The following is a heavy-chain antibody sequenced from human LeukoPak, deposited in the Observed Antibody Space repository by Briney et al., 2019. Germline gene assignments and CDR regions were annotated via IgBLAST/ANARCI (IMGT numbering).Heavy chain of an antibody. CDR3: ARVRAVAGTPFDY. J-gene: IGHJ4*02. Sequence: PSETLSLTCTVSGGSISSSSYYWGWIRQPPGKGLEWIGSIYHSGSTYYNPSLKSRVTISVDTSKNQFSLKLSSVTAADTAVYYCARVRAVAGTPFDYWGQGTLVTVSS. CDR1: GGSISSSSYY. V-gene: IGHV4-39*07. D-gene: IGHD6-19*01. CDR2: IYHSGST.